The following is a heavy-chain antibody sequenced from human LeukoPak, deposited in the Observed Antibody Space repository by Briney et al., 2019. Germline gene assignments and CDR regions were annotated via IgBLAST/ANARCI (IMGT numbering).Heavy chain of an antibody. CDR3: VKGFVHPTYYFEY. Sequence: GGSLRLSCAASGFTFSSYAMMGVRQSPEKGLEWVSSITGSGDGTYYADSVRGRFTISRDNSKNTLYLQMNSLRAEDTAVYFCVKGFVHPTYYFEYWGQGTLVTVSS. CDR1: GFTFSSYA. D-gene: IGHD3-10*01. CDR2: ITGSGDGT. J-gene: IGHJ4*02. V-gene: IGHV3-23*01.